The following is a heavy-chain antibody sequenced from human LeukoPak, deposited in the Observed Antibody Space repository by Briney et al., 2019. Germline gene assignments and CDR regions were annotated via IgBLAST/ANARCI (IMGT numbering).Heavy chain of an antibody. V-gene: IGHV3-9*01. D-gene: IGHD3-10*01. J-gene: IGHJ3*02. CDR1: GFTFDDYA. Sequence: GGSLRLSCAASGFTFDDYAMHWVRQAPGKGLEWVSGISGDSIHIYYADSVKGRFTISRDNSKNTLYLQMNSPRAEDTAVYYCAKERGFGESHGAFDIWGQGTMVTVSS. CDR2: ISGDSIHI. CDR3: AKERGFGESHGAFDI.